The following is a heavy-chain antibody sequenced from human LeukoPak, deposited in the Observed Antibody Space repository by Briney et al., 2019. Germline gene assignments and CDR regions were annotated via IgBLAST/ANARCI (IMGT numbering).Heavy chain of an antibody. D-gene: IGHD2-8*02. Sequence: PGGSLRLSCAGSGFTFSSYAMRWVRQAPGKGLEWVSAISGSGYSTYYADSVKGRITISRDNSKNTLYLQMNSLRVEDTAVYYCAKERLVWGQGTLVTVSS. J-gene: IGHJ4*02. V-gene: IGHV3-23*01. CDR2: ISGSGYST. CDR1: GFTFSSYA. CDR3: AKERLV.